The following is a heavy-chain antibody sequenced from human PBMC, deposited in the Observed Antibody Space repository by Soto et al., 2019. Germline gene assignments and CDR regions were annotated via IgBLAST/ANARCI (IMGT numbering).Heavy chain of an antibody. CDR3: AGVHFCGGSCYSQSLKKRKNWSVP. J-gene: IGHJ5*02. V-gene: IGHV3-53*04. Sequence: GGSLRLSCAASGFTVSSNYMSWVRQAPGKGLEWVSVIYSGGSTYYADSVKGRFTISRHNSKNTLYLQMNSLRAEDTAVYYCAGVHFCGGSCYSQSLKKRKNWSVPWGQGTLVTVSS. D-gene: IGHD2-21*01. CDR1: GFTVSSNY. CDR2: IYSGGST.